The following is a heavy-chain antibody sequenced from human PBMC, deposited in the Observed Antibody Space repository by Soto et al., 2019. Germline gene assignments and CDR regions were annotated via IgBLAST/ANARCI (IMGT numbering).Heavy chain of an antibody. CDR2: INPSGDSP. CDR3: ARESSSGYYGMDV. Sequence: VASVKVSCKASGYTFTSYYMHWVRQAPGQGPEWMGVINPSGDSPTYAQKFQGRVTMTRDTSTSTVHMELSSLRFEDTAVYYCARESSSGYYGMDVWGQGTTVTVSS. D-gene: IGHD6-6*01. J-gene: IGHJ6*02. CDR1: GYTFTSYY. V-gene: IGHV1-46*01.